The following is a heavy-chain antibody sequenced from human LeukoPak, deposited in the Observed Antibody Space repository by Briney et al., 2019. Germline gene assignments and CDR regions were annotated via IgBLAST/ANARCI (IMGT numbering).Heavy chain of an antibody. J-gene: IGHJ1*01. V-gene: IGHV3-23*01. CDR2: ISGSGGST. D-gene: IGHD2-2*01. CDR3: AKANGYCSSTSCYYFWYFQH. Sequence: GASLRLSCAASGFTFSSYAMSWVRQAPGKGLEWVSGISGSGGSTYYADSAKGRFTISKDNSKNTLYLQMNSLRAEDTAVYYCAKANGYCSSTSCYYFWYFQHWGQGTLVTVSS. CDR1: GFTFSSYA.